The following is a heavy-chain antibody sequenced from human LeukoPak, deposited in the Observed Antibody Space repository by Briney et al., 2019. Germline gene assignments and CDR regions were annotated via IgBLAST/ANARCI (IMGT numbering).Heavy chain of an antibody. CDR3: ARGVGGYSYGCHY. J-gene: IGHJ4*02. Sequence: GGSRRLSCAASGFTFSSYGMHWVRQAPGKGLEWVAVIWYDGSNKYYADSVKGRFTISRDNAKNSLYLQMNSLRAEDTAVYYCARGVGGYSYGCHYWGQGTLVTVSS. V-gene: IGHV3-33*01. CDR2: IWYDGSNK. D-gene: IGHD5-18*01. CDR1: GFTFSSYG.